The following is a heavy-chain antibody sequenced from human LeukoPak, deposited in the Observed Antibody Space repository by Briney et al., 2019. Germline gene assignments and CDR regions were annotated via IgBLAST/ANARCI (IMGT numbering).Heavy chain of an antibody. CDR1: GGSISSYS. J-gene: IGHJ6*03. CDR2: IYYSGST. CDR3: ARDRYGGNYYYYYYMDV. Sequence: SETLSLTCTVSGGSISSYSWSWIRHPPGNGLEWIGYIYYSGSTNYNPSLKSRVTISVDTSKNQFSLKLSSVTAADTAVYYCARDRYGGNYYYYYYMDVWGKGTTVTVSS. V-gene: IGHV4-59*01. D-gene: IGHD4-23*01.